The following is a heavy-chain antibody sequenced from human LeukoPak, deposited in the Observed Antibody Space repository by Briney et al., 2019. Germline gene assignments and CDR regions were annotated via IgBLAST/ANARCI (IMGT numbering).Heavy chain of an antibody. D-gene: IGHD2-2*01. CDR3: ARDRLGEDIVVVPAAPSLLFDY. J-gene: IGHJ4*02. CDR1: GYTFTGYY. V-gene: IGHV1-46*03. CDR2: INPSGGST. Sequence: GASVKVSCKASGYTFTGYYMHWVRQAPGQGLEWMGIINPSGGSTSYAQKFQGRVTMTRDTSTSTVYMELSSLRSEDTAVYYCARDRLGEDIVVVPAAPSLLFDYWGQGTLVTVSS.